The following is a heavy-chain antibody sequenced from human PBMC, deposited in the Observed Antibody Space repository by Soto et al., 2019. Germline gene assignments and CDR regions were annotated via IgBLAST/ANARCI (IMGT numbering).Heavy chain of an antibody. V-gene: IGHV1-2*02. Sequence: ASVKVSCKASGYTFTDYYIQWVRQAPGQGLEYMGWISPKSGGEAYAQKFRGRVTMTRDTSVNSAYLHLSSLTSDDTAVYFCARCHRGLRCHLDYWGQGTLVTVSS. J-gene: IGHJ4*02. D-gene: IGHD4-17*01. CDR1: GYTFTDYY. CDR3: ARCHRGLRCHLDY. CDR2: ISPKSGGE.